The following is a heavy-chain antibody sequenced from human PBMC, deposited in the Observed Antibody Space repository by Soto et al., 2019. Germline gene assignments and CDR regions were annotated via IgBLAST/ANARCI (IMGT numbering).Heavy chain of an antibody. D-gene: IGHD5-18*01. J-gene: IGHJ4*02. CDR1: GGTFSSYA. CDR3: ASLDAYSYGYTPAY. Sequence: GASVKVSCKASGGTFSSYAISWVRQAPGQGLEWMGGIIPIFGTANYAQKFQGRVTITADESTSTAYMELSSLRSEDTAVYYCASLDAYSYGYTPAYWGQGTLVTVSS. CDR2: IIPIFGTA. V-gene: IGHV1-69*13.